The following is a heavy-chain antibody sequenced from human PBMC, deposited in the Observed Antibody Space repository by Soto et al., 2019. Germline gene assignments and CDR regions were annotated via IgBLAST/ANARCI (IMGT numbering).Heavy chain of an antibody. CDR3: AKDVFRGYSGYDYSGYYFDY. J-gene: IGHJ4*02. D-gene: IGHD5-12*01. CDR2: ISYDGSNK. V-gene: IGHV3-30*18. Sequence: QVQLVESGGGVVQPGRSLRLSCAASGFTFSSYGMHWVRQAPGKGLEWVAVISYDGSNKYYADSVKGRFTISRDNSNNALYLQMSSLRAEDTAVYYCAKDVFRGYSGYDYSGYYFDYWGQGTLVTVSS. CDR1: GFTFSSYG.